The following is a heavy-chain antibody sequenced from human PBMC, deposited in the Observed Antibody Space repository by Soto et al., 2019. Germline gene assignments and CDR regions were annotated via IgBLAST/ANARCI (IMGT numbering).Heavy chain of an antibody. Sequence: SVKVSCKASGGTFSSYTISWVRQAPGQGLEWMGRIIPILGIANYAQKFQGRVTITADKSTSTAYMELSSVTAADTAVYYCARDIAVAGPRWDYYYYGMDVWGQGTTVTVSS. J-gene: IGHJ6*02. CDR3: ARDIAVAGPRWDYYYYGMDV. D-gene: IGHD6-19*01. CDR2: IIPILGIA. V-gene: IGHV1-69*04. CDR1: GGTFSSYT.